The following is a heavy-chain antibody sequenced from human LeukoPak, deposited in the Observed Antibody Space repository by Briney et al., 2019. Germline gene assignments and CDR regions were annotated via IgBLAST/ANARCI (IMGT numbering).Heavy chain of an antibody. J-gene: IGHJ4*02. CDR1: GFTFSSYA. CDR3: AKGYGGNWEFFDY. D-gene: IGHD4-23*01. CDR2: ISASGGST. V-gene: IGHV3-23*01. Sequence: GGSLRLSCAASGFTFSSYAMTWVRQAPGKGLEWVSAISASGGSTYYADSVKGRFTISRDNSKNTLYLQMNSLRAEDTAVYYCAKGYGGNWEFFDYWGQGTLVTVSS.